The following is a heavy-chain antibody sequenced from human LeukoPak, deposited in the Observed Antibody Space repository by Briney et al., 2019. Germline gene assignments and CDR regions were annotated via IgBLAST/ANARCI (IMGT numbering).Heavy chain of an antibody. CDR3: ARHPSMDV. CDR1: GGSISSSYY. V-gene: IGHV4-39*01. CDR2: IYYSGST. J-gene: IGHJ6*02. Sequence: SETLSLTCTVSGGSISSSYYWGWIRQPPGKGLEWIGSIYYSGSTYYNPSLKSRVTISVDTSKNQFSLKLSSVTAADTAVYYCARHPSMDVWGQGTTVTASS.